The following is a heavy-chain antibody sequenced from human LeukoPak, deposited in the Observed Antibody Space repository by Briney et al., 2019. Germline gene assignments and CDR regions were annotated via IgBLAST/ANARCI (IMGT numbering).Heavy chain of an antibody. D-gene: IGHD2-8*01. CDR3: ARGRGMATLPFDS. Sequence: KPSETLCLTCTVSGDPMISYYWTWIRQPPGKALEWIGYIHYSESGKYTPSLKSRVTMSIDTSKRQIFLRLTSVTAADTAVYYCARGRGMATLPFDSWGQGTLVSVSA. J-gene: IGHJ4*02. V-gene: IGHV4-59*01. CDR2: IHYSESG. CDR1: GDPMISYY.